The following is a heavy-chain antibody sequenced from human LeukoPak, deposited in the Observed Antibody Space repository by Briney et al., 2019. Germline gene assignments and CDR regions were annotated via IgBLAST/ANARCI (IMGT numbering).Heavy chain of an antibody. CDR1: GYTFTSYG. D-gene: IGHD5-18*01. J-gene: IGHJ6*02. Sequence: ASVKVSCKASGYTFTSYGISWVRQAPGQGLEWMGWISAYNGNTNYAQKLQGRVTMTTDTSTSTAYMELRSLRSDDTAVYYCAREGEYSYGVLYYYYGMDVWGQGTTVTVSS. V-gene: IGHV1-18*01. CDR2: ISAYNGNT. CDR3: AREGEYSYGVLYYYYGMDV.